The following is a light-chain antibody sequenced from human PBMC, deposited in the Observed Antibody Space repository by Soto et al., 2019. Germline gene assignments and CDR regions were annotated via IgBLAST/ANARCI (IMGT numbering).Light chain of an antibody. Sequence: EIVLTQSPATLSLSPGERATLSCRASQSVTTYLAWYQQKPGQAPRLLIYDASSRATGIPARFSGSGSGTDFTLTINSLQSEDFAVYYCQQYQNLWTFGQGTKVDIK. V-gene: IGKV3-11*01. J-gene: IGKJ1*01. CDR1: QSVTTY. CDR3: QQYQNLWT. CDR2: DAS.